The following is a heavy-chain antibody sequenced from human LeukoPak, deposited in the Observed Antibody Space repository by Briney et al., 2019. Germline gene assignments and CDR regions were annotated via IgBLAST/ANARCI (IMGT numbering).Heavy chain of an antibody. D-gene: IGHD3-10*01. Sequence: GGSLRLSCAASGFTFSSYAMSWVRQAPVKGLEWVSAISGSGGSTYYADSVKGRFTISRDNSENTLYLQMNSLRVEDTAVYYCAKDLLYYYGSGSSFDYWGQGTLVTVSS. CDR2: ISGSGGST. CDR1: GFTFSSYA. V-gene: IGHV3-23*01. CDR3: AKDLLYYYGSGSSFDY. J-gene: IGHJ4*02.